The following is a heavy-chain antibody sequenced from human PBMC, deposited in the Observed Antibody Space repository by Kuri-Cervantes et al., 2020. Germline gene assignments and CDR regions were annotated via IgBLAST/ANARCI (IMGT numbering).Heavy chain of an antibody. J-gene: IGHJ5*02. CDR3: ARRKFNLLTGTNWFDL. CDR1: GASISSSSYY. Sequence: SETLSPTCTVSGASISSSSYYWGWIRQPPGKGLEWIGTMFYSGSPYLNPSLKSRVSISVDTSKNQFSLKLSSVTAADTALYYCARRKFNLLTGTNWFDLWGQGTLVTVSS. CDR2: MFYSGSP. D-gene: IGHD3-9*01. V-gene: IGHV4-39*01.